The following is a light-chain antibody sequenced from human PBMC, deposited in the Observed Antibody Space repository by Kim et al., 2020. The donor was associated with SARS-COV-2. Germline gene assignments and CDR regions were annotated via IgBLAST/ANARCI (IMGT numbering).Light chain of an antibody. Sequence: DIQMTQSPSSLSASVGDRVTITCRASQSISSYLNWYQQKPEKAPKLLIYAASSLQSGVPSRFSGSGSGTDFTLTISSLQPEDFATYYCQQSYSTLWTFGQGTKVDIK. CDR3: QQSYSTLWT. J-gene: IGKJ1*01. CDR2: AAS. V-gene: IGKV1-39*01. CDR1: QSISSY.